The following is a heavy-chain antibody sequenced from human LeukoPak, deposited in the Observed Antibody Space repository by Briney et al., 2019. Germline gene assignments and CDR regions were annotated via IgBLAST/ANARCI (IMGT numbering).Heavy chain of an antibody. V-gene: IGHV4-30-4*01. CDR1: GGSISSGDYY. D-gene: IGHD2-2*01. J-gene: IGHJ5*02. CDR3: ASVSGGYCSSTSCSQTNNWFDP. CDR2: IYYSGST. Sequence: SETLSLTCTVSGGSISSGDYYWSWIRQPPGKGLEWIGYIYYSGSTYYNPSLKSRVTISVDTSKNQFSLKLSSVTAADTAVYYCASVSGGYCSSTSCSQTNNWFDPWDQGTLVTVSS.